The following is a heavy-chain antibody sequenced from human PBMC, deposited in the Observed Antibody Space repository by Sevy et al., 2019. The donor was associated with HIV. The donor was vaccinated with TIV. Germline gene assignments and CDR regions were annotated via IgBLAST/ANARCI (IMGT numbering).Heavy chain of an antibody. CDR3: AREGCTRPHDY. D-gene: IGHD2-8*01. CDR2: FSFGCGRI. CDR1: GFPFSKYS. V-gene: IGHV3-21*04. Sequence: GGSLRLSCAASGFPFSKYSMSWIRQTPGKGLEWVATFSFGCGRINYADSVKGRLTISRDESRNTFYLKMNSLRSDDTALYYCAREGCTRPHDYWGQGTVVTVS. J-gene: IGHJ4*02.